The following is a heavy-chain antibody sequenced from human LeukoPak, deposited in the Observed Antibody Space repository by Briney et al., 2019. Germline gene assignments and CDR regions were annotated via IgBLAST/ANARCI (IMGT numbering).Heavy chain of an antibody. CDR1: GYTFSSYG. Sequence: GGSLRLSCEASGYTFSSYGMSWVRQAPGKGLEWVSFITPTGDRTYYADSVRGRFTISRDNSKNTLNLQMNSLRAEDTAVYYCAKGSVVVPAARFDYWGQGTLVTVSS. CDR2: ITPTGDRT. CDR3: AKGSVVVPAARFDY. D-gene: IGHD2-2*01. J-gene: IGHJ4*02. V-gene: IGHV3-23*01.